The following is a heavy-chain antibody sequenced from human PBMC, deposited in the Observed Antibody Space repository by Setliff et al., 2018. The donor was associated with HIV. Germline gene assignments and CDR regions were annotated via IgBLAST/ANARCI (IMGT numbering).Heavy chain of an antibody. CDR3: ARDRDYYDSSGYYYIRWGFPDAFDI. D-gene: IGHD3-22*01. CDR2: INPSGGST. V-gene: IGHV1-46*01. J-gene: IGHJ3*02. CDR1: GYNFTDYD. Sequence: ASVKVSCKASGYNFTDYDINWVRQATGQGLEWMGIINPSGGSTSYAQKFQGRVTMTRDTSTSTAYMELRSLRSDDTAVYYCARDRDYYDSSGYYYIRWGFPDAFDIWGQGTVVTVSS.